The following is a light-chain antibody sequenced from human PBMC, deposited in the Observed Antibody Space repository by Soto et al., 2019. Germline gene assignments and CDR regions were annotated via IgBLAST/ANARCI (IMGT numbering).Light chain of an antibody. Sequence: QSALAQPASVSGSPGQSITISCTGTSSDIGTYNLVSWYQHYPGKAPKLMIYEGIKRPSGVSNRFSGSKSGNTAFLTISGLQAEDEADYYCCSYAGSGTDNYVFGSGTKVT. CDR2: EGI. J-gene: IGLJ1*01. CDR1: SSDIGTYNL. V-gene: IGLV2-23*01. CDR3: CSYAGSGTDNYV.